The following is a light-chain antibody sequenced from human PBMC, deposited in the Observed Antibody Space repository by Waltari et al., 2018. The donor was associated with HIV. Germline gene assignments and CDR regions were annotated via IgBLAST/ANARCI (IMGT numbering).Light chain of an antibody. Sequence: DIVMTQSPDSLAVSLGERATINCKSSQSVLYSSSNRNYLAWYQQKQGQPPKLLIYWASTRESGVPDRFSGSGSGTDFTLTISSLQAEDVAVYYCQHSYSSPWTFFLVPTVAIK. CDR1: QSVLYSSSNRNY. J-gene: IGKJ1*01. V-gene: IGKV4-1*01. CDR3: QHSYSSPWT. CDR2: WAS.